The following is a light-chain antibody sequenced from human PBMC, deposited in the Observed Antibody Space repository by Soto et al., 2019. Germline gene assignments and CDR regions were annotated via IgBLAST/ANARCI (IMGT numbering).Light chain of an antibody. CDR2: DAF. CDR3: QHYGTSPGYI. J-gene: IGKJ2*01. V-gene: IGKV3-20*01. CDR1: QTLINNY. Sequence: EIVLTQSPGTLSLSPGESATLSCRASQTLINNYLAWYQQKPGQAPRLLIYDAFNRASDIPDRFSGRGSGTDFTLTISRLEPEDFAVYYCQHYGTSPGYIFGRGTELEIK.